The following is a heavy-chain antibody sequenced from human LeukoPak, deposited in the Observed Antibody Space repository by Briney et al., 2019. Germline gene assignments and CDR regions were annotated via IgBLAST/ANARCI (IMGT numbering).Heavy chain of an antibody. CDR3: ARQGDGGYSYGNFDS. Sequence: PSETLSLTCTVSGGSISSRAYYWGWIRQPPGKGLEWIGSIYYTGATYSSPSLKSRLTISLDTSENHFSLKLSSVTAADTAVYYCARQGDGGYSYGNFDSWGQGTLVAVSS. D-gene: IGHD5-18*01. V-gene: IGHV4-39*01. CDR2: IYYTGAT. CDR1: GGSISSRAYY. J-gene: IGHJ4*02.